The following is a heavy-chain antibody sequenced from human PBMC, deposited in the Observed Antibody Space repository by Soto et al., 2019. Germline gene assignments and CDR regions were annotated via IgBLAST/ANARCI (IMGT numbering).Heavy chain of an antibody. CDR2: ISGSGGST. Sequence: GESLKISCAASGFTFSSYAMSWVRQAPGKGLEWVSAISGSGGSTYYADSVKGRFTISRDNSKNTLYLQMNSLRAEDTAVYYCAKEGLDAFDIWGQGTMVTVSS. V-gene: IGHV3-23*01. CDR3: AKEGLDAFDI. CDR1: GFTFSSYA. J-gene: IGHJ3*02.